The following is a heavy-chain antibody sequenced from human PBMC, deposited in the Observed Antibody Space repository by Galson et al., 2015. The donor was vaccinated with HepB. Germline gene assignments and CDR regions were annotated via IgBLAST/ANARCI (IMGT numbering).Heavy chain of an antibody. J-gene: IGHJ2*01. D-gene: IGHD2-21*02. Sequence: ETLSLTCAVYGGSFSGYYWSWIRQPPGKGLEWIGEINHSGSTNYNPSLKSRVTISVDTSKNQFSLKLSSVTAADTAVYYCARDRAYCGGDCYSDFDLWGRGTLVTVSS. CDR3: ARDRAYCGGDCYSDFDL. V-gene: IGHV4-34*01. CDR2: INHSGST. CDR1: GGSFSGYY.